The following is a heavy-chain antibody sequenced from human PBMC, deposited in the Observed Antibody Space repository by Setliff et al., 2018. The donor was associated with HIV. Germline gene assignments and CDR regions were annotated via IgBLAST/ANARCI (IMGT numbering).Heavy chain of an antibody. V-gene: IGHV2-5*02. CDR1: GFSLSTRGVG. Sequence: SGPTLVNPTQTLTLTCTFSGFSLSTRGVGVGWIRQSPRKALEWLALIDWEDDKFYSTSLKTRLTISKDTSKIQVVLTMTNMGPFDTATYFCARTYGSASKLDYWGPGTLVTVSS. CDR3: ARTYGSASKLDY. D-gene: IGHD3-10*01. J-gene: IGHJ4*02. CDR2: IDWEDDK.